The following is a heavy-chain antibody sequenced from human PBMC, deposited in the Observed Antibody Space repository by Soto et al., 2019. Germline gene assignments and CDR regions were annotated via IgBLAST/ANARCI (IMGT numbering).Heavy chain of an antibody. CDR2: IYYSGST. CDR1: GGSISSGGYY. CDR3: ARDTVLGGGRYFDY. Sequence: QVQLQESGPGLVKPSQTLSLTCTVSGGSISSGGYYWSWIRQHPGKGLEWIGYIYYSGSTYYNPSRKSRVTISVDTSKNQFPLKLSSVPAADTAVYYCARDTVLGGGRYFDYWGQGTLVTVSS. D-gene: IGHD3-16*01. J-gene: IGHJ4*02. V-gene: IGHV4-31*03.